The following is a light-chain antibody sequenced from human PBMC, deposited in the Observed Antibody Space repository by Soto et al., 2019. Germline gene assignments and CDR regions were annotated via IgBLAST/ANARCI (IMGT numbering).Light chain of an antibody. CDR2: DVS. CDR1: SSDIGGFNH. J-gene: IGLJ1*01. V-gene: IGLV2-14*03. CDR3: SSYTSSSSYV. Sequence: QSALTQPASVSDSPGQSITISCIGTSSDIGGFNHVSWHQQHPGKAPKLIIYDVSNRPSGVSNRFSGPKTGNTASLVISGLQAEDEADYYCSSYTSSSSYVFGSGTKLTVL.